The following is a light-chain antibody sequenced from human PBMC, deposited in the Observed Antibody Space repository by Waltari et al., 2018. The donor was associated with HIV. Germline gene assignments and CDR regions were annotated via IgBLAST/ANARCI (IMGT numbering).Light chain of an antibody. CDR3: QQYDTYPWT. J-gene: IGKJ1*01. V-gene: IGKV1-5*03. CDR2: EAS. CDR1: QSISDW. Sequence: DIQMIQSPSTLSASVGDRVTITCRASQSISDWLAWFQQKPGKAPQLLFDEASNLQSGVPSRFSGSGSGTEFTLTISSLQPDDFATYYCQQYDTYPWTFGQGTEVEIK.